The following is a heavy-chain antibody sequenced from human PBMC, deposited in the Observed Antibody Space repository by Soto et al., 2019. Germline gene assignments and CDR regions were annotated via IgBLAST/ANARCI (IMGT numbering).Heavy chain of an antibody. V-gene: IGHV3-9*01. D-gene: IGHD3-10*01. CDR1: GFTFDDYA. J-gene: IGHJ4*02. Sequence: GGSLRLSCAASGFTFDDYAMHWVRQAPGKGLEWVSGISWNSGSIGYADSVKGRFTISRDNAKNSLYLQMNSLRAEDTALYYCAKAHGSGTPRSPFDYWGQGTLVTVSS. CDR3: AKAHGSGTPRSPFDY. CDR2: ISWNSGSI.